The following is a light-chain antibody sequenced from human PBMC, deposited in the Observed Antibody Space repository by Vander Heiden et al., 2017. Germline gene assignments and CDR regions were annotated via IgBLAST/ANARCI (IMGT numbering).Light chain of an antibody. CDR1: LGLVHNGNTY. V-gene: IGKV2-30*02. CDR2: KVS. CDR3: MQGTHWMYA. Sequence: DVVMTQSPHSLPVTLGQPAPISCRSSLGLVHNGNTYLNWFQQRPGQAPRRLIYKVSNRDSGVPDRFSGSGSGTDFTLKISRVEAEDVGVYYCMQGTHWMYAFGQGTKLEIK. J-gene: IGKJ2*01.